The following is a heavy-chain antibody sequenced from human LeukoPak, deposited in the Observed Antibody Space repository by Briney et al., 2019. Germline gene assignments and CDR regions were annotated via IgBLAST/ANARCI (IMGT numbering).Heavy chain of an antibody. Sequence: GESPKISCKGSGYIFTSYWIGWVRQMPGKGLEWMGIIYPGDSDTRYSPSFQGQVTISADKSISTAYLQWSSLKASDTAMYYCARISKDYYDSSGYHLFDYWGQGTLVTVSS. CDR2: IYPGDSDT. V-gene: IGHV5-51*01. CDR1: GYIFTSYW. CDR3: ARISKDYYDSSGYHLFDY. D-gene: IGHD3-22*01. J-gene: IGHJ4*02.